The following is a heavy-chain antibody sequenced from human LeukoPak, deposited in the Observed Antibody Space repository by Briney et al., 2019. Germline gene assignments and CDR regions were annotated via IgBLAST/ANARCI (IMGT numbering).Heavy chain of an antibody. CDR1: GAYISRTTYY. Sequence: SETLSLTCTVSGAYISRTTYYWGWIRQPPGKGLEWIGSIYYSGSTYYNPSLKSRVTISVDTSKNQFSLKLSSVTAADTAVYYCARAEIQLWHFDYWGQGTLVTVSS. CDR3: ARAEIQLWHFDY. D-gene: IGHD5-18*01. V-gene: IGHV4-39*07. CDR2: IYYSGST. J-gene: IGHJ4*02.